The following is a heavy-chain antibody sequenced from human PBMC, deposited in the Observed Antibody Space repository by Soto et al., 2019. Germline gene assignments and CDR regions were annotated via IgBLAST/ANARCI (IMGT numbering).Heavy chain of an antibody. Sequence: QVQLVQSGAEVKKPGSSVKVSCKASGGTFSSYAISWVRQAPGQGLEWMGGIIPIFGTANCAQKFQGRVTITADESTSTAYMELSSLRSEDTAVYYCARARSIVLVPAAGRGMDVWGQGTTVTVSS. V-gene: IGHV1-69*12. J-gene: IGHJ6*02. CDR3: ARARSIVLVPAAGRGMDV. CDR1: GGTFSSYA. D-gene: IGHD2-2*01. CDR2: IIPIFGTA.